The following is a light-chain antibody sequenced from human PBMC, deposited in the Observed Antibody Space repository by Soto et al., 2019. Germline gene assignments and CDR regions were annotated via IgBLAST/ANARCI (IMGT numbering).Light chain of an antibody. CDR3: QQYNTYSTWT. CDR2: NAS. V-gene: IGKV1-5*01. J-gene: IGKJ1*01. Sequence: DIQMTQSPSTLSASVGDRFTITCRASQSISFYLAWYQQRPGKAPKVLIWNASSLQRGVPSRFSGSGSGTEFTLTISSLQPDDFATYYCQQYNTYSTWTFGQGTKVDIK. CDR1: QSISFY.